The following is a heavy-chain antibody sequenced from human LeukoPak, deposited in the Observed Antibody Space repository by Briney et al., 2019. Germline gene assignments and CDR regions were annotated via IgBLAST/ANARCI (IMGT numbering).Heavy chain of an antibody. CDR2: ISSSSSTI. D-gene: IGHD3-22*01. CDR3: ARGNYYDSSGYPPFDY. V-gene: IGHV3-48*04. CDR1: GFTFSSYS. Sequence: GGSLRLSCAASGFTFSSYSMNWVRQAPGKGLEWVSYISSSSSTIYYADSVKGRFTISRDNAKNSLYLQMNSLRAEDTAVYYCARGNYYDSSGYPPFDYWGQGTLVTVSS. J-gene: IGHJ4*02.